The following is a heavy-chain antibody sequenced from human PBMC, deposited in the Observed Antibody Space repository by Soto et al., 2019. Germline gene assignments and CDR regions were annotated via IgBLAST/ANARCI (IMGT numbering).Heavy chain of an antibody. D-gene: IGHD5-18*01. J-gene: IGHJ6*02. CDR1: GFTFSSYA. Sequence: EVQLLESGGGLVQPGGSLRLSCAASGFTFSSYAMSWVRQAPGKGLEWVSAISGSGGSTYYADSVKGRFTISRDNSTNTLYLQMTSLRAEDTAVYYCAKELPLTYSSGYAYYYYGMDVWGQGTTVTVSS. CDR2: ISGSGGST. V-gene: IGHV3-23*01. CDR3: AKELPLTYSSGYAYYYYGMDV.